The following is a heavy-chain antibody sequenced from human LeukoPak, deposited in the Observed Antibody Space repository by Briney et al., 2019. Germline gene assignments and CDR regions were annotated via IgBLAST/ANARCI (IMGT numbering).Heavy chain of an antibody. D-gene: IGHD3-16*01. Sequence: GGSLRLSCAASGFSFSSSWMSWVRQAPGKGLEWVANIKPDGSERYYVDAVKGRLTISRDNAKNSVYLQMKSLRAEDTAVYYCARDKFGGTDYWGQGTLVTVSS. J-gene: IGHJ4*02. CDR3: ARDKFGGTDY. CDR2: IKPDGSER. CDR1: GFSFSSSW. V-gene: IGHV3-7*01.